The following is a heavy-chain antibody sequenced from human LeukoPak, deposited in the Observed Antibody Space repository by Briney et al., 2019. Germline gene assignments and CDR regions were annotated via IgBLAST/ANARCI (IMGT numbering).Heavy chain of an antibody. CDR2: FGGSGGNT. V-gene: IGHV3-23*01. D-gene: IGHD1-26*01. CDR1: GFTFSSYG. CDR3: ATGNPGATRVLGY. Sequence: GRSLRLSCAASGFTFSSYGINWVRQAPGKGLEWVSGFGGSGGNTYYADSAKGRFTISTGNSKNTLYLQMNSLRAEDTAIYYCATGNPGATRVLGYWGQGTLVTVSS. J-gene: IGHJ4*02.